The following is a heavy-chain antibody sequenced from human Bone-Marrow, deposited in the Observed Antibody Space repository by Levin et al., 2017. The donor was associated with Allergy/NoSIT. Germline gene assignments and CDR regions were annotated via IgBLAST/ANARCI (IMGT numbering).Heavy chain of an antibody. CDR3: ARAPSDYDYYDVDV. CDR1: AFSFSTYS. Sequence: GESLKISCAASAFSFSTYSMNWVRQAPGKGLEWVSSISSRSSYIYYADPVKGRFTISRDNAKNSLYLQMNSLRGDDTAMYYCARAPSDYDYYDVDVWGQGTTVTVSS. CDR2: ISSRSSYI. V-gene: IGHV3-21*01. J-gene: IGHJ6*02.